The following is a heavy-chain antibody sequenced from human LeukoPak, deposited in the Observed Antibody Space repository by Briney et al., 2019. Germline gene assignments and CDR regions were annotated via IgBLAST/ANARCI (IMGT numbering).Heavy chain of an antibody. CDR3: ARVSTLNRYFDY. CDR2: IYHSGST. D-gene: IGHD1-14*01. CDR1: GGSISSGGYS. V-gene: IGHV4-30-2*01. J-gene: IGHJ4*02. Sequence: PQTLSLTCAVSGGSISSGGYSWSWIRQPPGKGLEWIGYIYHSGSTYYNPSLKSRVTISVDRSKNQFSLKLSSVTAADTAVYYCARVSTLNRYFDYWGQGTLVTVSS.